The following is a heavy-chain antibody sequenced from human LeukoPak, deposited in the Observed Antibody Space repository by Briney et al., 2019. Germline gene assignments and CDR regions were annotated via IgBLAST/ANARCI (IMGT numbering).Heavy chain of an antibody. CDR3: ARAEAARGIDY. V-gene: IGHV4-59*01. Sequence: SETLSLTCTVSGGSISSYYWSWIRQPPGKGLEWIGYIHYSGSTNYNPSLKSRVTISVDTSKNQFSLKLSSVTAADPAVYYCARAEAARGIDYWGQGTLVTVSS. CDR2: IHYSGST. CDR1: GGSISSYY. J-gene: IGHJ4*02. D-gene: IGHD6-6*01.